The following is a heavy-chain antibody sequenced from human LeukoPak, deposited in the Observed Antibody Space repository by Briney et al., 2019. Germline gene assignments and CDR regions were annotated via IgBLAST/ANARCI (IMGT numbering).Heavy chain of an antibody. V-gene: IGHV3-33*01. CDR2: MWFDGSNQ. D-gene: IGHD1-26*01. CDR3: ARDRHSGRFYTIDY. CDR1: GFTFSSYA. J-gene: IGHJ4*02. Sequence: GGSLRLSYAASGFTFSSYAMHWVRQAPGKGLEWVAVMWFDGSNQYQTDSVKGRFTISRDNSKNTLYLQMSSLRADDTAVYYCARDRHSGRFYTIDYWGQGTLVTVSS.